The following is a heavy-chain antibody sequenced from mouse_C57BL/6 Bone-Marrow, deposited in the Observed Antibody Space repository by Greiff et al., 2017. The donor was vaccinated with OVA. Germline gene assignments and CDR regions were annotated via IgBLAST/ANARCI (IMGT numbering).Heavy chain of an antibody. D-gene: IGHD1-1*01. J-gene: IGHJ2*01. CDR1: GYTFTDYN. V-gene: IGHV1-18*01. CDR2: INPNNGGT. Sequence: VQLQQSGPELVKPGASVTIPCKASGYTFTDYNMDWVKQSHGKSLEWIGDINPNNGGTIYNQKFKGKATLTVDKSSSTAYMQLSSLTSEDSAVYYCARWGITTVVAYYYDYWGQGTTLTVSS. CDR3: ARWGITTVVAYYYDY.